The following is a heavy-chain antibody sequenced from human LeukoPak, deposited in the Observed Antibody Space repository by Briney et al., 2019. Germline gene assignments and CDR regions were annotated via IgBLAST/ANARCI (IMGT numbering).Heavy chain of an antibody. Sequence: SETLSLTCTVSGGSISSYYWSWIRQPAGKGLEWIGRIYTSGSTNYNPSLKSRVTMSVDTSKHQLSLKLSSVTAADTAVYYCARDGGYSGYDYLAVGYYFDYLGQGTLVTVSS. V-gene: IGHV4-4*07. J-gene: IGHJ4*02. D-gene: IGHD5-12*01. CDR2: IYTSGST. CDR3: ARDGGYSGYDYLAVGYYFDY. CDR1: GGSISSYY.